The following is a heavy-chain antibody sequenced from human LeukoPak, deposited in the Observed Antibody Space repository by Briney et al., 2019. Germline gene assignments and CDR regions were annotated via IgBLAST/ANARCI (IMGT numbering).Heavy chain of an antibody. CDR2: ISSSSTI. CDR1: GFTFSSYS. Sequence: GGSLRLSCAASGFTFSSYSMNWVRQAPGKGLEWVSYISSSSTIYYADSVKGRFTISRDNAKNSLYLQMNSLRAEDTAVYYCARGHPDYYGSGSYYNVPFDYWGQGTLVTVSS. J-gene: IGHJ4*02. CDR3: ARGHPDYYGSGSYYNVPFDY. D-gene: IGHD3-10*01. V-gene: IGHV3-48*01.